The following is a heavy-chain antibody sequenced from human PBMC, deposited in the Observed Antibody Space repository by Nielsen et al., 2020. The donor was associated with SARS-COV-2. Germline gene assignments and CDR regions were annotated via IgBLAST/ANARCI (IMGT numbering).Heavy chain of an antibody. D-gene: IGHD2-15*01. CDR2: ITSSSSYI. Sequence: GESLKISCEASGITYINYGMNWVRQAPGKGLEWVSSITSSSSYIYYADSVKGRFTISRDNAKNSLYLQMNSLRAEDTAVYHCARDGGYCSGGSCYYYGMDVWGQGTTVTVSS. J-gene: IGHJ6*02. V-gene: IGHV3-21*01. CDR3: ARDGGYCSGGSCYYYGMDV. CDR1: GITYINYG.